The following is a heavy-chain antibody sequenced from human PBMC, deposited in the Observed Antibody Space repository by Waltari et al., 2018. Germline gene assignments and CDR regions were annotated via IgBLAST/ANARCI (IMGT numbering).Heavy chain of an antibody. CDR2: IYYLGST. D-gene: IGHD6-19*01. J-gene: IGHJ4*02. CDR3: ARHGSERWLVAVN. Sequence: QLQLQESGPGLVKPSETLSLTCTVSAGSISSTNYYWGWIRQPPGKGLEWIGSIYYLGSTHYNPSLKSRATVYIDKSKNQVSLKVSSVTASDTAVYYCARHGSERWLVAVNWGQGTLVTVSS. V-gene: IGHV4-39*01. CDR1: AGSISSTNYY.